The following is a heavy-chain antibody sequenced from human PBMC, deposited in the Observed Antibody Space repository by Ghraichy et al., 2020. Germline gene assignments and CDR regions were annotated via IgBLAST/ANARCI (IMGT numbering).Heavy chain of an antibody. V-gene: IGHV4-59*01. Sequence: SETLSLTCTVSGGSISTYYRSWIRQPPGKGLEWIGYINYSGSTNYNSSLRSRVTISVDTSKNQFSLRLSSVTAADTAVYYCARHIVTFNWFDPWGQGTLVTVSS. D-gene: IGHD2-21*01. J-gene: IGHJ5*02. CDR1: GGSISTYY. CDR2: INYSGST. CDR3: ARHIVTFNWFDP.